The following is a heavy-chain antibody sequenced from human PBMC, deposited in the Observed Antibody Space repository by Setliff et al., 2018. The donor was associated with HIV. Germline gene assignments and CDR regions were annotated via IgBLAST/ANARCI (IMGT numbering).Heavy chain of an antibody. CDR2: INHSGST. CDR3: ASPASGGSSGQYHY. D-gene: IGHD6-19*01. V-gene: IGHV4-34*01. CDR1: GESFSGYH. J-gene: IGHJ4*02. Sequence: SETLSLTCAVYGESFSGYHWSWIRQPPGKGLEWIGEINHSGSTYYNPSLKSRVTISVDTSKNQFSLKLSSVTAADTAVYYCASPASGGSSGQYHYWGQGTLVTVSS.